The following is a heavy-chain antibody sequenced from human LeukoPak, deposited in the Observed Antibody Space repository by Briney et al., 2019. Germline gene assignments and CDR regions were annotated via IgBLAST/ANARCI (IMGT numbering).Heavy chain of an antibody. Sequence: SGGSLRLSCAASGLTFSSYDMSWVRQAPGKGLEWVSAISGSGGSTYYADSVKGRFTISRDNSKNTLYLQMNSLRAEDTAVYYCANDRGDCRSGSPTDYWGQGTLVTVSS. J-gene: IGHJ4*02. D-gene: IGHD3-3*01. CDR2: ISGSGGST. CDR3: ANDRGDCRSGSPTDY. CDR1: GLTFSSYD. V-gene: IGHV3-23*01.